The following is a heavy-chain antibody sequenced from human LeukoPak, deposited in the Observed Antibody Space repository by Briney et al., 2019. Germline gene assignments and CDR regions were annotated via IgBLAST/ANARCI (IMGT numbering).Heavy chain of an antibody. CDR2: IYTSGST. V-gene: IGHV4-4*09. J-gene: IGHJ6*03. CDR3: ARHGPRGDFWSGYYYYYYYYMDV. D-gene: IGHD3-3*01. Sequence: SETLSLTFTVSGGSISSYYWSWIRQPPGKGLEWIGYIYTSGSTNYNPSLKSRVTISVDTSKNQFSLKLSSVTAADTAVYYCARHGPRGDFWSGYYYYYYYYMDVWGKGTTVTVSS. CDR1: GGSISSYY.